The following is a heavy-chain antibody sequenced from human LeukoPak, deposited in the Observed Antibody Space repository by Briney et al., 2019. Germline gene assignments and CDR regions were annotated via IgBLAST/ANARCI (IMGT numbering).Heavy chain of an antibody. Sequence: SETLSLTCTVSGYSISTGYYWGWIRQPPGKGLEWIGEINHSGSTNYNPSLKSRVTISVDTSKNQFSLKLSSVTAADTAVYYCARIPRIAAAVNDAFDIWGQGTMVTVSS. J-gene: IGHJ3*02. CDR3: ARIPRIAAAVNDAFDI. V-gene: IGHV4-38-2*02. CDR2: INHSGST. D-gene: IGHD6-13*01. CDR1: GYSISTGYY.